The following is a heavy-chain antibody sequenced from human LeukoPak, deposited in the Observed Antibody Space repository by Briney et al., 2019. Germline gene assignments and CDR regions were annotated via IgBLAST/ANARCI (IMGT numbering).Heavy chain of an antibody. CDR3: ARDSIAAAGINY. D-gene: IGHD6-13*01. CDR1: GYTFTGYY. J-gene: IGHJ4*02. Sequence: ASEKVSCKASGYTFTGYYMHWVRQAPGQGLEWMGGIIPIFGTANYAQKFQGRVTITADESTSTAYMELSSLRSEDTAVYYCARDSIAAAGINYWGQGTLVTVSS. V-gene: IGHV1-69*13. CDR2: IIPIFGTA.